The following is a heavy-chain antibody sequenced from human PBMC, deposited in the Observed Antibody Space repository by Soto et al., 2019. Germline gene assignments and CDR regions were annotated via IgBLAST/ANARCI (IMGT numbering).Heavy chain of an antibody. J-gene: IGHJ4*02. CDR1: GFTFDDYT. V-gene: IGHV3-43*01. CDR2: ISWDGGST. Sequence: EVQLVESGGVVVQPGGSLRLSCAASGFTFDDYTMHWVRQAPGKGLEWVSLISWDGGSTYYADSVKGRFTISRDKSKYSLYMQMNSLRTEATDLDYCANDTRPYSGYDQGVGYWGQGTLVNVSS. D-gene: IGHD5-12*01. CDR3: ANDTRPYSGYDQGVGY.